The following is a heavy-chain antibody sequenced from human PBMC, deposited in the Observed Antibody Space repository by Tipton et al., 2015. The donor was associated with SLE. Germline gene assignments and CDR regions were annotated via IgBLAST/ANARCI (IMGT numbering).Heavy chain of an antibody. CDR2: IYYSGST. CDR3: ARDRSSGWYGSDY. CDR1: GGSVSSGRYY. Sequence: LRLSCTVSGGSVSSGRYYWSWIRQPPGKGLEWIGYIYYSGSTNYNPSLKSRVTISVDTSKNQFSLKLSSVTAADTAVYYCARDRSSGWYGSDYWGQGTLVTVSS. D-gene: IGHD6-19*01. V-gene: IGHV4-61*01. J-gene: IGHJ4*02.